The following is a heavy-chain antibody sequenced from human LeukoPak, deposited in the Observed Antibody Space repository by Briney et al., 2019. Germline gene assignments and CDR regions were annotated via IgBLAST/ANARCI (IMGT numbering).Heavy chain of an antibody. CDR2: IYPGDSDT. D-gene: IGHD2-2*01. CDR3: ARLGTLGCSSTSCYPYFDY. J-gene: IGHJ4*02. CDR1: GYSFTSYW. Sequence: GESLQISCKGSGYSFTSYWIGWVRQMPGKGLEWMGIIYPGDSDTRYSPSFQGQVTISADKSISTAYLQWSSLKASDTAMYYCARLGTLGCSSTSCYPYFDYWGQGTLVTVSS. V-gene: IGHV5-51*01.